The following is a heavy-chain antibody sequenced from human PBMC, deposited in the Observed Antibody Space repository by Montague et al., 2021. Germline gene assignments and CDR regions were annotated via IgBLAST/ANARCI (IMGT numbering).Heavy chain of an antibody. J-gene: IGHJ5*01. CDR2: TTSDGSDT. V-gene: IGHV3-74*01. D-gene: IGHD5-18*01. CDR1: GFSFSSLW. CDR3: VRDRPTAWFDS. Sequence: SLRLSCAASGFSFSSLWMHWVRQAPGKGLVWVSQTTSDGSDTNYADSVEGRFTISRDNAKSTLYLQMNRLGDEDAAVYYCVRDRPTAWFDSWGQGTLVTVSS.